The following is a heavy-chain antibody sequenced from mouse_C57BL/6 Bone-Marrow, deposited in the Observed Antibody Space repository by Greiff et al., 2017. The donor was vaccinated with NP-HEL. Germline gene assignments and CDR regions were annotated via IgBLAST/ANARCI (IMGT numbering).Heavy chain of an antibody. CDR1: GFNIKNTY. J-gene: IGHJ3*01. CDR3: ARGYYGSSYLFAY. V-gene: IGHV14-3*01. Sequence: EVQLQQSVAELVRPGASVKLSCTASGFNIKNTYMHWVKQRLEQGLEWIGRIDPANGNTKYAPKFQGKATITADTSSNTAYLQLSSLTSEDTAIYYCARGYYGSSYLFAYWGQGTLVTVSA. CDR2: IDPANGNT. D-gene: IGHD1-1*01.